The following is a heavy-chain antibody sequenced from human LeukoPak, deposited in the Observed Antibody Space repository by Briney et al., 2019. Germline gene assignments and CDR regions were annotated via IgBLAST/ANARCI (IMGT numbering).Heavy chain of an antibody. CDR2: IYSGGST. Sequence: GGSLRLSCAASGFTVGSNYMSWVRQAPGKGLEWVSVIYSGGSTYYADSVKGRFTISRDNSKNTLYPQMNSLRAEDTAVYYCAKEPSGSYFDYWGQGTLVTVSS. V-gene: IGHV3-53*01. D-gene: IGHD1-26*01. CDR3: AKEPSGSYFDY. CDR1: GFTVGSNY. J-gene: IGHJ4*02.